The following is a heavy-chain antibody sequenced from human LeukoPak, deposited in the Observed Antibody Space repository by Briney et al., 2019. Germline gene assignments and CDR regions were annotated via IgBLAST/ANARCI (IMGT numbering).Heavy chain of an antibody. J-gene: IGHJ4*02. CDR2: ILFDGTDK. CDR3: SKRSSISSGYFDF. V-gene: IGHV3-30*04. CDR1: GFIFTSFA. Sequence: PGGSLRLSCAASGFIFTSFAIHWVRQAPGKGLEWVAVILFDGTDKYYADSVKGRFTISRDNSKNTIYLQMNSLRAEDTAKYYCSKRSSISSGYFDFWGRGTLVTVSS. D-gene: IGHD3-22*01.